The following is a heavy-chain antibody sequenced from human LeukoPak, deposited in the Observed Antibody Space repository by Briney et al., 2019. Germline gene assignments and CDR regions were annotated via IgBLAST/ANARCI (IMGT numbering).Heavy chain of an antibody. J-gene: IGHJ4*02. D-gene: IGHD1-26*01. CDR2: TSYSEGT. CDR1: GGSVSRGGYY. CDR3: ATADWESFYFDS. V-gene: IGHV4-31*03. Sequence: PSETLSLTCTVSGGSVSRGGYYWNWIRQHPGKGLEWIGFTSYSEGTYYNPSLMSRITISVDISLNQFSLKMREVTAADTAVYFCATADWESFYFDSWGQGALVAVSS.